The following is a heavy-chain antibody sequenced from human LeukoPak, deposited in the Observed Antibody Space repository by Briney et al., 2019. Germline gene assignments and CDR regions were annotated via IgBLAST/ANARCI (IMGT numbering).Heavy chain of an antibody. Sequence: ASVKVSCKASGYTVTSYGISWVRQAPGQGLEWMGWISAYNGNTNYAQKLQGRVTMTTDTSTSTAYMELRSLRSDDTAVYYCARDRATVTTDGLDYWGQGTLVTVSS. CDR1: GYTVTSYG. CDR2: ISAYNGNT. D-gene: IGHD4-17*01. V-gene: IGHV1-18*01. CDR3: ARDRATVTTDGLDY. J-gene: IGHJ4*02.